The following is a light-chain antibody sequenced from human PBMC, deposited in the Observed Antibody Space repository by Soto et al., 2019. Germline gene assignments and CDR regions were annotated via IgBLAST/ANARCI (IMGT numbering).Light chain of an antibody. V-gene: IGKV3-15*01. Sequence: EIEMTQSPATLSVSPGERATLSCRASQSVSNNLAWYQQKPGKAPRLLIYGASTRDSGIPFRFSGSGSGTEFTLTISSLQSEDFAIYYCQHYNSAPLAFGQGTKVEIK. CDR1: QSVSNN. CDR3: QHYNSAPLA. CDR2: GAS. J-gene: IGKJ1*01.